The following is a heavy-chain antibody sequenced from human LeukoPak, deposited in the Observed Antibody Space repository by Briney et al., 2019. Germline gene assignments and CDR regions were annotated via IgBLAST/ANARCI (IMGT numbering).Heavy chain of an antibody. Sequence: ASVKVSCKASGYTFTGYYMHWVRQAPGQGLEWMGRINPNSGGTNYAQKFQGRVTMTRDTSISTAYMELSRLRSDDTAVYYCARDGHYDSSGYYRDYWGQGTLVNVSS. D-gene: IGHD3-22*01. V-gene: IGHV1-2*06. CDR2: INPNSGGT. CDR3: ARDGHYDSSGYYRDY. CDR1: GYTFTGYY. J-gene: IGHJ4*02.